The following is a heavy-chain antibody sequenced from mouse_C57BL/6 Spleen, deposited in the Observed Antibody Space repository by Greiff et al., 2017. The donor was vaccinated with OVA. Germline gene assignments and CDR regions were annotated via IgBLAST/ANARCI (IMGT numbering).Heavy chain of an antibody. CDR3: TRGGSYYSNY. V-gene: IGHV1-15*01. Sequence: QVQLKESGAELVRPGASVTLSCKASGYTFTDYEMHWVKQTPVHGLEWIGAIDPETGGTAYNQKFKGKAILTADKSSSTAYMELRSLTSEDSAVYYCTRGGSYYSNYWGQGTTLTVSS. D-gene: IGHD2-5*01. J-gene: IGHJ2*01. CDR2: IDPETGGT. CDR1: GYTFTDYE.